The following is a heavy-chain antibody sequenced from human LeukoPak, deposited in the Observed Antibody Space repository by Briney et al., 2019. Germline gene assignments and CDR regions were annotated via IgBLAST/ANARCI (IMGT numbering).Heavy chain of an antibody. CDR1: GFTFSSYA. Sequence: GGSLRLSCAASGFTFSSYAMHWVRQAPGKGLEYVSAISSNGGSTYYANSVKGRFTISRDNSKNTLYLQMSSLRAEDMAVYYCARSGTWSGYYTGWGYYFDYWGQGTLVTVSS. CDR3: ARSGTWSGYYTGWGYYFDY. V-gene: IGHV3-64*01. CDR2: ISSNGGST. D-gene: IGHD3-3*01. J-gene: IGHJ4*02.